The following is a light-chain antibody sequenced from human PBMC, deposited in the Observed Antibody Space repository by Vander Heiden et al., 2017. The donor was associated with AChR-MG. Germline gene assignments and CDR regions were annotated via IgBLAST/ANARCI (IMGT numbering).Light chain of an antibody. CDR1: QSVSTY. CDR3: QHRSDWPTFT. Sequence: EIVLTQSPATLSLSPGDTATLSCRASQSVSTYLLMYDISKRVPGIPPRFSGSGSGTDFTLTISSLQPEDFAVYYCQHRSDWPTFTFGPGTKVDVK. J-gene: IGKJ3*01. V-gene: IGKV3-11*01. CDR2: DIS.